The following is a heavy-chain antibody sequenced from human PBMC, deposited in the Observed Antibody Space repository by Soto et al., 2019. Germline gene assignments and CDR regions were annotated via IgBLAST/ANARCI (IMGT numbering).Heavy chain of an antibody. CDR2: ISSGGGLK. CDR1: GFTFSSFG. Sequence: HPGGSLRLSCAASGFTFSSFGMHWVRQAPGKGLGWVAVISSGGGLKYDADSVKGRFTISRDNSKNTLYLQMNSLRAEDTAIYYCAKETHSNGYGSYFDYWGQGVLVTVSS. J-gene: IGHJ4*02. D-gene: IGHD3-22*01. V-gene: IGHV3-30*18. CDR3: AKETHSNGYGSYFDY.